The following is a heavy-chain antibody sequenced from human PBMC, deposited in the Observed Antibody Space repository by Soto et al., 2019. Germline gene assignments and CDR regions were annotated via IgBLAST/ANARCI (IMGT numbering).Heavy chain of an antibody. V-gene: IGHV4-4*02. CDR1: GGSISSSNW. J-gene: IGHJ6*02. CDR3: ARDPGDSSGYYTHGTMDV. D-gene: IGHD3-22*01. Sequence: SETLSLTCAVSGGSISSSNWWSWVRQPPGKGLEWIGEIYHSGSTNYNPSLKSRVTISVDKSKNQFSLKLSSVTAADTAVYYCARDPGDSSGYYTHGTMDVWGQGTTVTVS. CDR2: IYHSGST.